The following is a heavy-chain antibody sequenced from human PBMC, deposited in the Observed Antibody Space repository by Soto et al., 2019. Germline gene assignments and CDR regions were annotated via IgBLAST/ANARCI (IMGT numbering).Heavy chain of an antibody. J-gene: IGHJ5*02. V-gene: IGHV1-69*12. Sequence: QVQLAQSGAEVKKPGSSVKVSCKTSGGTFGSYAISWVRQAPGQGLEWMGGIIPIFSTPNYAQKFQGRGTITADEATSTAYMELSSLRSEDTAVYYCARPIQYYFDTSAQSAWFDPWGQGTLVTVSS. D-gene: IGHD3-22*01. CDR2: IIPIFSTP. CDR1: GGTFGSYA. CDR3: ARPIQYYFDTSAQSAWFDP.